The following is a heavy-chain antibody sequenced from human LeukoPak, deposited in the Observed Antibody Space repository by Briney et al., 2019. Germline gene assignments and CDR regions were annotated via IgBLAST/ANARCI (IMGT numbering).Heavy chain of an antibody. CDR1: GGSISSGGYY. CDR3: ARSPGIAAAGPWFDP. V-gene: IGHV4-30-2*01. CDR2: IYHSGST. D-gene: IGHD6-13*01. J-gene: IGHJ5*02. Sequence: PSETLSLTCTVSGGSISSGGYYWSWIRQPPGKGLEWIGYIYHSGSTYYNPSLKSRVTISVDRSKNQFSLKLSSVTAADTAVYYCARSPGIAAAGPWFDPWGQGTLVTVSS.